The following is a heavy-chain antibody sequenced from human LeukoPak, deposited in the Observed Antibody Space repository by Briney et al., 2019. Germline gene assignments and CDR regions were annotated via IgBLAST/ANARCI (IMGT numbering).Heavy chain of an antibody. V-gene: IGHV4-38-2*02. Sequence: SETLSLTCAVSGYSISSGYYWGRIRQPPGKGLEWIGSIYHSGSTYYNPSLKSRVTISVDTSKNQFSLKLSSVTAADTAVYYCARDPPSSSSWYDWGQGTLVTVSS. CDR1: GYSISSGYY. D-gene: IGHD6-13*01. CDR2: IYHSGST. CDR3: ARDPPSSSSWYD. J-gene: IGHJ4*02.